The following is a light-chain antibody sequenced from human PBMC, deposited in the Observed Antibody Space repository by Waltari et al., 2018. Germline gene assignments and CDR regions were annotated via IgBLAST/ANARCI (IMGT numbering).Light chain of an antibody. CDR1: QSVSSW. CDR3: QKYNSYST. V-gene: IGKV1-5*03. J-gene: IGKJ1*01. Sequence: DIQMTHSPSTLSASVGDRVTITCRASQSVSSWLAWYQQKPGKAPKLLIYQASILESGVPSRFSGSGSGTDFTLTINGLQPDDFATYFCQKYNSYSTFGRGTRVDMK. CDR2: QAS.